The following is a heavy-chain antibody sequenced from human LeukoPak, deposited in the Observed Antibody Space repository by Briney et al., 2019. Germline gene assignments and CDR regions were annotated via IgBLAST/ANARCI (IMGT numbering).Heavy chain of an antibody. CDR1: GXSISSYY. V-gene: IGHV4-59*08. D-gene: IGHD3-10*01. CDR2: IYYSGST. J-gene: IGHJ4*02. CDR3: ARHFSSRGGSFDY. Sequence: SETLSLTWTVSGXSISSYYGSWIRQPPGKGLEWIGYIYYSGSTNYNPSLKSRVTISVDTSKNQFSLKLSSVTAADTAVYYCARHFSSRGGSFDYWGQGTLVTVSS.